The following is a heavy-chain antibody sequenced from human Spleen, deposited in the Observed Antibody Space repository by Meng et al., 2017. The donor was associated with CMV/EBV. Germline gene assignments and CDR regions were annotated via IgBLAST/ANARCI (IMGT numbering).Heavy chain of an antibody. D-gene: IGHD2-2*01. J-gene: IGHJ5*02. V-gene: IGHV1-2*02. CDR1: GDTLPGYD. CDR2: INPNTGDT. CDR3: AKDRQLLFGSPFDP. Sequence: KDSGDTLPGYDIDWVRQAPGQGLEWMGCINPNTGDTNYEQKFQGRVTMTRDTSISTAYMELSGLRFDDTAMYYCAKDRQLLFGSPFDPWGQGTLVTVSS.